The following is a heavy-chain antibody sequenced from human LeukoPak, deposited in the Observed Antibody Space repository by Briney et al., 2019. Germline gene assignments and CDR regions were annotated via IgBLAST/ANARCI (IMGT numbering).Heavy chain of an antibody. CDR2: INWNGGSI. CDR1: GFTFDDYG. D-gene: IGHD3-16*01. CDR3: GRGIYDYVWGSHRYMDV. J-gene: IGHJ6*03. Sequence: PGGSLRLSCAASGFTFDDYGMSWVRQAPGKGLEWVAGINWNGGSIGYADSVKGRITVSRDNAKNSLYLQMNSLRAEDTALYYCGRGIYDYVWGSHRYMDVWGKGTTVTVSS. V-gene: IGHV3-20*04.